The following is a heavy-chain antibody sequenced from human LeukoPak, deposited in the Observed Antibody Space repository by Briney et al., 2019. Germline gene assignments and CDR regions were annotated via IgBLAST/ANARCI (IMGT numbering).Heavy chain of an antibody. CDR2: ISSSSSTI. V-gene: IGHV3-48*01. J-gene: IGHJ3*02. CDR1: GFTFSSYS. CDR3: ARDRDYGEHPDAFDI. D-gene: IGHD4-17*01. Sequence: PGGSLRLSCAASGFTFSSYSMNWVRQAPGKGLEWVSYISSSSSTIYYADSVKGRFTISRDNAKNSLYLQMNSLRAEDTAVYYCARDRDYGEHPDAFDIWGQGTMVTVSS.